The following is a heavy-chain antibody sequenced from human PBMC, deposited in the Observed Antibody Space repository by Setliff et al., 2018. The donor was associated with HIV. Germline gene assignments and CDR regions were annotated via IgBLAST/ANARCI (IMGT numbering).Heavy chain of an antibody. J-gene: IGHJ4*02. CDR2: IYYSGST. CDR3: ARRGSSIDY. D-gene: IGHD6-13*01. Sequence: SETLSLTCTVSGGSISSNSYYWGWIRQPRGKGLEWIGSIYYSGSTYYNPSLKSRVTISVDTSKNQFSLKLSSVTAADTAVYYCARRGSSIDYWGQGTLVTVSS. CDR1: GGSISSNSYY. V-gene: IGHV4-39*07.